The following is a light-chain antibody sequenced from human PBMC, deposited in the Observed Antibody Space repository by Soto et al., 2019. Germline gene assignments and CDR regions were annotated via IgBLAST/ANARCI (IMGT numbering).Light chain of an antibody. CDR2: KAS. CDR3: QQYNSYRA. Sequence: IQMTQSPSTLSASVGDRVTITCRASESIDSWLAWHQQKPGRAPKLLTSKASSLESGVPSRFSGSGFGTEFTLTISSLQPDDFATYYCQQYNSYRAFGQGTQVDIK. V-gene: IGKV1-5*03. CDR1: ESIDSW. J-gene: IGKJ1*01.